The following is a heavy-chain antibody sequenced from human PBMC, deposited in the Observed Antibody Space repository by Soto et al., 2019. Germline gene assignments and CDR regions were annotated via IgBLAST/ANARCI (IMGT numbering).Heavy chain of an antibody. J-gene: IGHJ4*02. D-gene: IGHD3-22*01. CDR1: GYSFTSYW. CDR2: IDPSDSST. Sequence: PGESLKISCKGSGYSFTSYWISWVRQMPGKGLEWMGRIDPSDSSTSYSPSFQGHVSISSDKSISTAYLQWSSLKASDTAMYYCARIYDSSGYYPFDNWGQGTLVTVSS. CDR3: ARIYDSSGYYPFDN. V-gene: IGHV5-10-1*01.